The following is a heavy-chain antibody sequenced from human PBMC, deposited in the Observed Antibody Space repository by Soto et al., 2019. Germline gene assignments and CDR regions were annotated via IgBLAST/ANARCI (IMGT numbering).Heavy chain of an antibody. Sequence: QVQLVESGGGVVQPGRSLRLSCAASGFTFSSYGMHWVRQAPGKGLEWVAVIWYDGSNKYYADSVKGRFTISRDNSKNTLYLQMNSLRAEDTAVYYCARDVGGAARSHNYYYYYGMDVWGQGTTVTVSS. V-gene: IGHV3-33*01. CDR2: IWYDGSNK. D-gene: IGHD3-10*01. J-gene: IGHJ6*02. CDR1: GFTFSSYG. CDR3: ARDVGGAARSHNYYYYYGMDV.